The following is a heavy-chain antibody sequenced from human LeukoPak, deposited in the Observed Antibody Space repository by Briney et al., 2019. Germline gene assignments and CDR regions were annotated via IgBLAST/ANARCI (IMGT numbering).Heavy chain of an antibody. CDR2: IYHSGST. D-gene: IGHD2-2*01. CDR3: ASLDRLAVPPYYYYYMDV. V-gene: IGHV4-4*02. CDR1: GGSISSTNW. Sequence: SGTLSLTCAVSGGSISSTNWWSWVRQPPGKGLEWIGEIYHSGSTNYNPSLKSRVIISVDKSKNQFSLKLSSVTAADTAVYYCASLDRLAVPPYYYYYMDVWGKGTTVTVSS. J-gene: IGHJ6*03.